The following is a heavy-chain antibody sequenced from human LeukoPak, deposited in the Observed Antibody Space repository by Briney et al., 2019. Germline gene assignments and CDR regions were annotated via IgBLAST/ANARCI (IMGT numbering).Heavy chain of an antibody. V-gene: IGHV4-39*01. CDR3: ARHVDSSGWANY. J-gene: IGHJ4*02. Sequence: PSETLFLACTVSGGSISSSSYYWGWIRQPPGKGLEWIGSIYYSGSTYYNPSLKSRVTISVDTSKNQFSLKLSSVTAADTAVYYCARHVDSSGWANYWGQGTLVTVSS. D-gene: IGHD6-19*01. CDR2: IYYSGST. CDR1: GGSISSSSYY.